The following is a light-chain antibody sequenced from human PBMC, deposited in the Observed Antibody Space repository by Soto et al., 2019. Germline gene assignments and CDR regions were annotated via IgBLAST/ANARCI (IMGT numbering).Light chain of an antibody. CDR1: QSVSIW. V-gene: IGKV1-5*03. CDR3: QQYNSYPWT. J-gene: IGKJ1*01. CDR2: KAS. Sequence: DIQMTQSPSTLSASVGDRVTITCRASQSVSIWLAWYQHKPGKAPKLLIYKASTLESGVPSRFSGSGSGTEFTLTITRLQPDDFATYYCQQYNSYPWTFGQGTKVEIK.